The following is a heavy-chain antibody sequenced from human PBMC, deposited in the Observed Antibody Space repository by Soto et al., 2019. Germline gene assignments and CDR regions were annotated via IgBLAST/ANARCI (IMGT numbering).Heavy chain of an antibody. CDR2: LSGSGGST. Sequence: EVQLLESGGGLVQPGGSLRLSCAASGFTFNTYAMTWVRQAPGKGLESVSALSGSGGSTYYADSVKGRFTISRDNSENTLNLQMNSLKVEDTAVYYCAKVSRARYNGWIDYWGRGTLFTVSS. CDR3: AKVSRARYNGWIDY. J-gene: IGHJ4*02. CDR1: GFTFNTYA. D-gene: IGHD5-12*01. V-gene: IGHV3-23*01.